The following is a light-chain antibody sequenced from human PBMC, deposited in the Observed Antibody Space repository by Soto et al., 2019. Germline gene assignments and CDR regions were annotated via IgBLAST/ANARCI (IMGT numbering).Light chain of an antibody. J-gene: IGLJ3*02. CDR2: RNK. CDR1: TANIEANC. V-gene: IGLV1-47*01. Sequence: VLIQPPSAAVSTAQRAAISRSGSTANIEANCVYWYPNFPRPAPKPLISRNKERPSGVPDRLSGSKSGTSASLAVSGLRSEDEADYFCTSWDDSLSAWVFGGGTKVTV. CDR3: TSWDDSLSAWV.